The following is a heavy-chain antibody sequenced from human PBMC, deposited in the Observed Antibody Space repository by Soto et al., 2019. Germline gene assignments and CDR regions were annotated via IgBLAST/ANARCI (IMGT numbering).Heavy chain of an antibody. V-gene: IGHV3-15*01. J-gene: IGHJ4*02. CDR1: GFTFSYAW. Sequence: GGSLRLSCAASGFTFSYAWMNWVRQAPGKGLEWVARIKSKTDGETTDYAAPVKGRFTISRDDSKNTLYLQMNSLKTEDTAVYYCTTLTMIVVHLDYWGQGTLVTVSS. D-gene: IGHD3-22*01. CDR3: TTLTMIVVHLDY. CDR2: IKSKTDGETT.